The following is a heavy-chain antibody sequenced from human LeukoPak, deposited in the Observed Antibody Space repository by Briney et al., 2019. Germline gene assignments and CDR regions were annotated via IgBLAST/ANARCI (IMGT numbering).Heavy chain of an antibody. V-gene: IGHV1-2*02. D-gene: IGHD5-12*01. CDR2: INPNSGGT. J-gene: IGHJ4*02. CDR1: GYRFTDYY. CDR3: AKDQNRDYDTDY. Sequence: ASVKVSCKASGYRFTDYYMHWVRQAPGQGLEWMGWINPNSGGTNYAPKFQGRVTMTRDTSISTAYMELSRLTSDDTAVYYCAKDQNRDYDTDYWGQGTLVTVSS.